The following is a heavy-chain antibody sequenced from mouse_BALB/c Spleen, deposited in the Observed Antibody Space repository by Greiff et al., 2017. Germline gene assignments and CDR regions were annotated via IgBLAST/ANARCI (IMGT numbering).Heavy chain of an antibody. Sequence: VQLQQSGPELVKPGASVKISCKASGYAFSSSWMNWVKQRPGQGLEWIGRIYPGDGDTNYNGKFKGKATLTADKSSSTAYMQLSSLTSVDSAVYFCARPRERAMDYWGQGTSVTVSS. CDR3: ARPRERAMDY. CDR2: IYPGDGDT. V-gene: IGHV1-82*01. J-gene: IGHJ4*01. CDR1: GYAFSSSW.